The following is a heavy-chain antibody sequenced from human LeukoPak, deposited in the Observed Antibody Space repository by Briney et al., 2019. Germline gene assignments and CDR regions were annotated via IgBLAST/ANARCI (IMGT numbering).Heavy chain of an antibody. V-gene: IGHV1-2*02. CDR2: INPNSGGT. Sequence: ASVKVSCKASGYTFTGYYMHWVRQAPGQGLEWMGWINPNSGGTNYAQKFQGRVTMTRDTSISTAYMELSRLRSDDTAVYYCARGTGDIVVVPAASEDLDYWGQGTLVTISS. D-gene: IGHD2-2*01. J-gene: IGHJ4*02. CDR1: GYTFTGYY. CDR3: ARGTGDIVVVPAASEDLDY.